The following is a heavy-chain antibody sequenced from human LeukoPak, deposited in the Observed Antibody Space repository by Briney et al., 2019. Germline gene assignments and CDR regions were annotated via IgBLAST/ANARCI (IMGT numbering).Heavy chain of an antibody. D-gene: IGHD4-17*01. CDR3: ARDIKSDYGDYVFDY. J-gene: IGHJ4*02. V-gene: IGHV3-48*01. Sequence: GGSLRLSCAASGFTFSSYSMNWVRQAPGKGLEWASYISSSSSTIYYADSVKGRFTISRDNAKNSLYLQMNSLRAEDTAVYYCARDIKSDYGDYVFDYWGQGTLVTVSS. CDR1: GFTFSSYS. CDR2: ISSSSSTI.